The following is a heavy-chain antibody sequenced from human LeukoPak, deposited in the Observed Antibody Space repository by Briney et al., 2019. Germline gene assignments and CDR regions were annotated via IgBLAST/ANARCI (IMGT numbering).Heavy chain of an antibody. CDR2: INPNSGGT. CDR1: GYTFTGYY. CDR3: ARVPVSCAFDI. Sequence: ASVKVSCKASGYTFTGYYIHWVRQAPGQGLEWMGWINPNSGGTNYAQKFQGRVTMTRDTSIPTAYMQLSRLRSDDTAVYYCARVPVSCAFDIWGQGTMVTVSS. J-gene: IGHJ3*02. V-gene: IGHV1-2*02.